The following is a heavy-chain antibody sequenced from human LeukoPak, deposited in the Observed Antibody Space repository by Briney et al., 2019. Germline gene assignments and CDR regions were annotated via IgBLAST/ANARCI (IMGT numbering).Heavy chain of an antibody. CDR3: AAGRLYSLLDF. CDR2: SDPEDGEA. J-gene: IGHJ4*02. CDR1: GYTLTELS. D-gene: IGHD5-18*01. V-gene: IGHV1-24*01. Sequence: ASVKVSCKVSGYTLTELSMHWVRQTPEKGLEWMGGSDPEDGEAIYAEKFQDRVIMTEDTSTDTAYMELSSLKSADTAVYHCAAGRLYSLLDFWGQGTLVAVSS.